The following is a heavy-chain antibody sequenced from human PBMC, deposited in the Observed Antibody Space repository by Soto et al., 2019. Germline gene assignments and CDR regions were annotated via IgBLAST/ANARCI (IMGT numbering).Heavy chain of an antibody. J-gene: IGHJ4*02. CDR1: GYSFTRYY. CDR2: ISAYNGNT. V-gene: IGHV1-18*01. D-gene: IGHD1-26*01. Sequence: QVQLVQSGAEVKKPGASVKVSCKASGYSFTRYYINWVRQAPGQGLEWMGWISAYNGNTHYEEKLQGRVTLTTDTSKSTAYMELRSLRSDDTAVYFCARGGQWDFLSDYWGQGTLVTVSS. CDR3: ARGGQWDFLSDY.